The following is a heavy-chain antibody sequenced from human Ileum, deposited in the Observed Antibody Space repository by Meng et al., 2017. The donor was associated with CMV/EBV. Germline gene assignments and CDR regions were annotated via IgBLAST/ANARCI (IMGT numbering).Heavy chain of an antibody. D-gene: IGHD3-10*01. V-gene: IGHV3-30-3*01. J-gene: IGHJ3*02. CDR1: GFTFSSYA. CDR2: ISYDGSNK. Sequence: GESLKISCAASGFTFSSYAMHWVRQAPGKGLEWVAVISYDGSNKYYADSVKGRFTISRDNSKNTLYLQMNSLRAEDTAVYYCAREDYNDLPGRSGAFDIWGQGTMVTVSS. CDR3: AREDYNDLPGRSGAFDI.